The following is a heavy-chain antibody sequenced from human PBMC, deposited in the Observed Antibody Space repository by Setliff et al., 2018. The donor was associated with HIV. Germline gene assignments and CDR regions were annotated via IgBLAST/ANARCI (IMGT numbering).Heavy chain of an antibody. CDR2: ISAYNGNT. J-gene: IGHJ4*02. CDR1: GYTFTDYG. CDR3: ARGKTWLRFLDY. D-gene: IGHD5-12*01. V-gene: IGHV1-18*01. Sequence: ASVKVSCKASGYTFTDYGISWVRQAPGQGLEWMGWISAYNGNTKYAQRFQGRVTMTTDTSTSTAYMELRSLRSDATAVYYCARGKTWLRFLDYWGQGTLVTVSS.